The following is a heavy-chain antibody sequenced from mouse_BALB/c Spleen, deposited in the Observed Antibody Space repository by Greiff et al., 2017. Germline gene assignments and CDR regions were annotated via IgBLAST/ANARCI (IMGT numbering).Heavy chain of an antibody. J-gene: IGHJ3*01. CDR3: AKDYDYDVAWLAY. V-gene: IGHV1-4*01. CDR1: GYTFTSYT. Sequence: VQLQQSGAELARPGASVKMSCKASGYTFTSYTMHWVKQRPGQGLEWIGYINPSSGYTNYNQKFKDKATLTADKSSSTAYMQLSSLTSEDSAVYYCAKDYDYDVAWLAYWGQGTLVTVSA. D-gene: IGHD2-4*01. CDR2: INPSSGYT.